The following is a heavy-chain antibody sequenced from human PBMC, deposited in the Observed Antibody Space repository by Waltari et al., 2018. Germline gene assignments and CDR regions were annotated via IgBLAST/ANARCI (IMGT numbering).Heavy chain of an antibody. Sequence: QVQLVESGGGVVQPGNSLSLSCTASGFTLRTHGMHWVRQAPGKGLEWVAIIWFDGNAQYYADSVKGRFTVSRDNSKNTLYLQMNSLTADDTAMYYCARVANVAYYYSAGFDYWGLGTLVTVSS. J-gene: IGHJ4*02. CDR2: IWFDGNAQ. CDR3: ARVANVAYYYSAGFDY. D-gene: IGHD3-22*01. V-gene: IGHV3-33*01. CDR1: GFTLRTHG.